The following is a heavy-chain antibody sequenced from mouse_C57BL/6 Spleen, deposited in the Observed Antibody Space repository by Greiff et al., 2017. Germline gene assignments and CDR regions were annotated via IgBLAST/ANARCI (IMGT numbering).Heavy chain of an antibody. CDR1: GFSLTSYG. D-gene: IGHD2-3*01. J-gene: IGHJ3*01. CDR2: IWRGGST. V-gene: IGHV2-5*01. CDR3: AKNRVHDGYYSFAY. Sequence: VQLQQSGPGLVQPSQCLSITCTVSGFSLTSYGVHWVRQSPGKGLEWLGVIWRGGSTAYNAAFMSRLSITKENSKGQVSFKMNSLQADDTAMYYGAKNRVHDGYYSFAYWGQGTLVTVSA.